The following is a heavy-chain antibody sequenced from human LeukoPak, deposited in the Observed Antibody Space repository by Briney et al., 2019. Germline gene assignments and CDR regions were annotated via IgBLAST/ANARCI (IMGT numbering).Heavy chain of an antibody. D-gene: IGHD2-2*01. CDR2: IRYDGSNK. J-gene: IGHJ6*03. V-gene: IGHV3-30*02. CDR3: AKDSSTSYSYYMDV. Sequence: AGSLTLSCEASGFTFSRYGMHWVRQAPGKGMEWVAFIRYDGSNKYYADSVKGRFTISRDNSKNTLYLQMNSLRAEDTAVYSCAKDSSTSYSYYMDVWGKGTTVTISS. CDR1: GFTFSRYG.